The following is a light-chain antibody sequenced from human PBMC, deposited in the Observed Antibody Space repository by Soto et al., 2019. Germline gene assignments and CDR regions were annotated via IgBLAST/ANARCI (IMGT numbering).Light chain of an antibody. Sequence: ETLMTQSAATLSVSPGERVTLSCRASQSIDTNLAWYQQKPGQAPRLLIYGASTRVTGIPARFSGGGSGTDFTLAISSLQSEDFAVYYCQQYKTWPRTFGQGTKVEI. CDR3: QQYKTWPRT. CDR1: QSIDTN. J-gene: IGKJ1*01. V-gene: IGKV3-15*01. CDR2: GAS.